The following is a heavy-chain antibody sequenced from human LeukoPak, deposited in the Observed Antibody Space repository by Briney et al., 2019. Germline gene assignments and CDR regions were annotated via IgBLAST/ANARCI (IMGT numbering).Heavy chain of an antibody. CDR3: ARKGFGSITVPGTFDY. D-gene: IGHD6-19*01. CDR1: GFTFSNFG. Sequence: GGSLRLSCAASGFTFSNFGMHWVRQAPGKGLEWVAFIRYDGSNKYYVDSVKGRFTISRDNSKNTLSLQMNSLRAEDTAVYYCARKGFGSITVPGTFDYWGQGILVTVSS. J-gene: IGHJ4*02. V-gene: IGHV3-30*02. CDR2: IRYDGSNK.